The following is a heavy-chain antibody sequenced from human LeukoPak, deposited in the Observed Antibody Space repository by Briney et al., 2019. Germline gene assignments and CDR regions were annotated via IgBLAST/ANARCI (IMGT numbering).Heavy chain of an antibody. Sequence: GGSLRLSCAASGFTFDDYAMHWVRQAPGKGLEWVSGISWNSGSIGYADSVKGRFTISRDNAKNSLYLQMNSLRAEDTALYYCAKDKGGGSDFWSGYLDYWGQGTLVTVSS. J-gene: IGHJ4*02. CDR1: GFTFDDYA. CDR2: ISWNSGSI. V-gene: IGHV3-9*01. CDR3: AKDKGGGSDFWSGYLDY. D-gene: IGHD3-3*01.